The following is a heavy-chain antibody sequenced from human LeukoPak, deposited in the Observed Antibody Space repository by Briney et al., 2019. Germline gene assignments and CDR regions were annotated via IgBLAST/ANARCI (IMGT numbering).Heavy chain of an antibody. Sequence: GGSLRLSCAASGFTFSSYWMSWVRQAPGKGLEWVANIKQDGSEKYYVDSVKGRFTISRDNAKNSLYLQMNSRRAEDTAVYYCARDQISSGSYSGFDYWCQGTLVTVSS. V-gene: IGHV3-7*01. D-gene: IGHD1-26*01. CDR2: IKQDGSEK. CDR3: ARDQISSGSYSGFDY. CDR1: GFTFSSYW. J-gene: IGHJ4*02.